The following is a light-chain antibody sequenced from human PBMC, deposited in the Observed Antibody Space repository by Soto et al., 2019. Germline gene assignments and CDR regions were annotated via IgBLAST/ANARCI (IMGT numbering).Light chain of an antibody. CDR1: SSDVGGYNF. Sequence: LTQPPSAYGSPGQSVTISYTGTSSDVGGYNFVSWYQQHPGKAPKLMIYEVSKRPSGVPDRFSGSKSGNTASLTVSGLQAEDEADYYCNSYAVSTSYVFGTGTKVTVL. J-gene: IGLJ1*01. CDR3: NSYAVSTSYV. CDR2: EVS. V-gene: IGLV2-8*01.